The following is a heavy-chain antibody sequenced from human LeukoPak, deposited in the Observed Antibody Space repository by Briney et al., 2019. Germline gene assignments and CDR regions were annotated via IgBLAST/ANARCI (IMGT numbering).Heavy chain of an antibody. D-gene: IGHD3-22*01. CDR3: ARSTVYDSSGSKNSMEDAFDI. Sequence: SETLSLTCTVSGGSISSSSYYWGWIRQPPGKGLEWIGSIYYSGSTYYNPSLKSRVTISVDTSKNQFSLKLSSVTAADTAVYYCARSTVYDSSGSKNSMEDAFDIWGQGTMVTVSS. V-gene: IGHV4-39*07. J-gene: IGHJ3*02. CDR2: IYYSGST. CDR1: GGSISSSSYY.